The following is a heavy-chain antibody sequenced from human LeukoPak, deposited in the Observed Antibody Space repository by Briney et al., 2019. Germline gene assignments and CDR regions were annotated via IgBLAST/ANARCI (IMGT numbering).Heavy chain of an antibody. J-gene: IGHJ4*02. Sequence: SETLSLTCAVSGGSISSSNWWSWVRQPPGKGLEWIGEIYHSGSTNYNPSLKSRVTISVDKSKNQFSLKLSSVTAADTAVYYCASSYSGSYYWFDYWGQGTLVTVSS. CDR1: GGSISSSNW. D-gene: IGHD1-26*01. CDR2: IYHSGST. V-gene: IGHV4-4*02. CDR3: ASSYSGSYYWFDY.